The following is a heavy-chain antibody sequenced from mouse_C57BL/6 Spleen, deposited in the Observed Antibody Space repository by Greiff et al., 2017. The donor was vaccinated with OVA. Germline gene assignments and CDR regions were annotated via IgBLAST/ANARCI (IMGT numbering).Heavy chain of an antibody. Sequence: QVQLQQPGAELVMPGASVKLSCKASGYNFTSYWMHWVKQRPGQGLEWIGEIDPSDSYTNYNQKFKGKSTLTVDKSSSTAYMQLSSLTSEDSAVYYCARYYYGSSLDYWGQGTTLTVSS. J-gene: IGHJ2*01. CDR3: ARYYYGSSLDY. CDR1: GYNFTSYW. D-gene: IGHD1-1*01. CDR2: IDPSDSYT. V-gene: IGHV1-69*01.